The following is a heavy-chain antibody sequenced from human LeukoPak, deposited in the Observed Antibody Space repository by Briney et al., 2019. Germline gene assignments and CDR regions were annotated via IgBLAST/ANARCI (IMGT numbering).Heavy chain of an antibody. J-gene: IGHJ4*02. CDR1: GFTFSSYA. Sequence: QPGGSLRLSCAASGFTFSSYAMSWVRQAPGKGLEWVSAISGSGGSTYYADSVKGRFTISRDNSKNTLYLQMNSLRAEDTAVYYCGKDGRIHNYCNGGSCPFDYWGQGTLVTVSS. CDR3: GKDGRIHNYCNGGSCPFDY. V-gene: IGHV3-23*01. CDR2: ISGSGGST. D-gene: IGHD2-15*01.